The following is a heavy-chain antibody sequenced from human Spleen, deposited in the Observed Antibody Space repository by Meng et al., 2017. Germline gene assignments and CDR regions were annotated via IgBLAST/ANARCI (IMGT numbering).Heavy chain of an antibody. Sequence: QEPLQQWGAGLLKPSETLSLTCVVSVGSFSDYYWSWIRQPPGKGLEWIGEINHSGSTNYNPSLESRATISVDTSQNNLSLKLSSVTAADSAVYYCARGPTTMAHDFDYWGQGTLVTVSS. CDR2: INHSGST. V-gene: IGHV4-34*01. D-gene: IGHD4-11*01. CDR3: ARGPTTMAHDFDY. CDR1: VGSFSDYY. J-gene: IGHJ4*02.